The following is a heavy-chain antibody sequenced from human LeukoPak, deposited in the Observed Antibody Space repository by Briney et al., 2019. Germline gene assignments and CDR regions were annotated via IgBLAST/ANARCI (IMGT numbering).Heavy chain of an antibody. CDR3: ASYCSGGSCYSNNAYFHH. Sequence: SETLSLTCTVPGDSISVYYWCWIRQPPGKGLGWIGYIYYSGTTNYNPSLKSRVTFSVDTSKNQFSLKLSSVTAADTALYYCASYCSGGSCYSNNAYFHHWGQGTLVTVSS. CDR2: IYYSGTT. D-gene: IGHD2-15*01. J-gene: IGHJ1*01. CDR1: GDSISVYY. V-gene: IGHV4-59*01.